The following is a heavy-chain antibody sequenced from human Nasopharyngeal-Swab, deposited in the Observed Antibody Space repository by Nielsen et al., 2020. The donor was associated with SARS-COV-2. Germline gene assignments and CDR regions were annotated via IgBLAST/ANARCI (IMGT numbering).Heavy chain of an antibody. D-gene: IGHD3-10*01. Sequence: SETLSLTCTVSGGSISSSSYYWGGSRQPPGKGREGIGSIYYSGSTYYNPSLKSRVTISVDTSKNQFSLKLSSETAADTAVYYCTQDVLLWFGELYGGNWFDPWGQGTLVTVSS. CDR2: IYYSGST. CDR1: GGSISSSSYY. J-gene: IGHJ5*02. V-gene: IGHV4-39*01. CDR3: TQDVLLWFGELYGGNWFDP.